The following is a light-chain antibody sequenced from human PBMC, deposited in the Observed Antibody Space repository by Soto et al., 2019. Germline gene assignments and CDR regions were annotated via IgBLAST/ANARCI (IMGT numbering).Light chain of an antibody. Sequence: QSALTQPASLSGSPGQSITISCTGTSSDVGSYNLVSWYQQHPGKAPKLVIYEGTKRPSGVSNRFSGSKSGNTASLTISGLQAEDEADYYCCSYSGTSTLLFGGGTKLTVL. CDR2: EGT. CDR1: SSDVGSYNL. J-gene: IGLJ2*01. V-gene: IGLV2-23*01. CDR3: CSYSGTSTLL.